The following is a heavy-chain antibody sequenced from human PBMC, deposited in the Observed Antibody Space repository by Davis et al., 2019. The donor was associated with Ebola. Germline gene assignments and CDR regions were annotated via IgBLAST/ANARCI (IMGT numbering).Heavy chain of an antibody. J-gene: IGHJ5*02. Sequence: SETLSLTCTVSGGSISSSSYYWGWIRQPPGKGLEWIGSIYYSGSTYYNPSLKSRVTISVDTSKNQFSLKLGSVTAADTAVYYYARGLGWLRFPWFDPWGQGTLVTVSS. CDR1: GGSISSSSYY. D-gene: IGHD5-12*01. CDR2: IYYSGST. CDR3: ARGLGWLRFPWFDP. V-gene: IGHV4-39*07.